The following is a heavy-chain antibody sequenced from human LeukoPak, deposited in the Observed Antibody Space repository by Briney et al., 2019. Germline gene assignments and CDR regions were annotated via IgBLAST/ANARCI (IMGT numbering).Heavy chain of an antibody. CDR2: ISSSGSSM. CDR3: ARGYYSDTTGYNPLDH. V-gene: IGHV3-48*03. J-gene: IGHJ4*02. D-gene: IGHD3-22*01. Sequence: GGSLRLSXAASVFTFCSYEMNWVRQAPGKGLEWISYISSSGSSMSYADSVKGRFTISRDNAKNSMYLQMTSLRAGDAAVYYCARGYYSDTTGYNPLDHWGQGTLVTVSS. CDR1: VFTFCSYE.